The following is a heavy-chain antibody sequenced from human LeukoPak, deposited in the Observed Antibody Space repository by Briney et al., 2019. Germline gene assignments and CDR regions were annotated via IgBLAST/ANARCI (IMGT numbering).Heavy chain of an antibody. J-gene: IGHJ4*02. D-gene: IGHD2-2*01. CDR1: GGSFSGYY. V-gene: IGHV4-34*01. CDR3: APVADCISTSCPCWDE. Sequence: SETLSLTCAVSGGSFSGYYWRWIRQPPGKGLEWVGEINHSGSTTYNPALKRRVTISVDTSKSQLSLRLSSVTAADTAVYYCAPVADCISTSCPCWDEWSEGSLVTV. CDR2: INHSGST.